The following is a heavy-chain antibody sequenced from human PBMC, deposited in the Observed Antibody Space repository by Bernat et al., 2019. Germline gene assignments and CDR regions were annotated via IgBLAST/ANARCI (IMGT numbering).Heavy chain of an antibody. D-gene: IGHD6-19*01. CDR3: ARDRYSPDSSGWPYFDY. CDR2: IKQDGSEK. V-gene: IGHV3-7*03. CDR1: GFTFSNSW. J-gene: IGHJ4*02. Sequence: EVQLVESGGGLVQPGGSLRLSCAASGFTFSNSWMSWVRPAPGKGLEWVANIKQDGSEKYYVDSVKGRFTISRDNAKNPLYLQMNSLRAEDTAVYYCARDRYSPDSSGWPYFDYWGQGTLVTVAS.